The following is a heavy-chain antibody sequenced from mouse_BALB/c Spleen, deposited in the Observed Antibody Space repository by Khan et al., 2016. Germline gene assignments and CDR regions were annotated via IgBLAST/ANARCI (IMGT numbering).Heavy chain of an antibody. J-gene: IGHJ4*01. CDR2: ILPGNANS. CDR1: GYTFSNYC. V-gene: IGHV1-9*01. Sequence: QVQLQQSGAELMKPGASVKISCKATGYTFSNYCIEWVKQRPGHGLEWIGDILPGNANSNYNENLKGKATLTADTSSNTAYMQLSSLTSEDSAVYYCARAWYSMDCWGQGPSVTVST. CDR3: ARAWYSMDC.